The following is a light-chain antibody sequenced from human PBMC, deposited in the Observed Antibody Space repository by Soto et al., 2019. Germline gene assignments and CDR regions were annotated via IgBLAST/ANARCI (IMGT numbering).Light chain of an antibody. CDR2: AAS. V-gene: IGKV1-39*01. CDR1: QSISSY. J-gene: IGKJ2*01. Sequence: DIQMTQSPSSLSASVGDRVTITCRASQSISSYLNWYQQKPGKAPKLLIYAASSLQSEVPSRFSGSGSGTDFTLTISSLQPEDFATYYCQQSYSTPYTFGQGTKLAIK. CDR3: QQSYSTPYT.